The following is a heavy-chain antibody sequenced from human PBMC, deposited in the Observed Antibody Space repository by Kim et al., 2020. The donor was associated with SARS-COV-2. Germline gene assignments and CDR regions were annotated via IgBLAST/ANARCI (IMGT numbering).Heavy chain of an antibody. V-gene: IGHV3-23*01. Sequence: GGSLRLSCAASGFTFSSYAMNWVRQAPGKGLEWVSSISGSGGSTYYADSVRGRFTISRDNSKNTLYLQMNSLRAEDTAVYYCAKDPDIVATKYYFDYWGQGALVAVSS. D-gene: IGHD5-12*01. J-gene: IGHJ4*02. CDR2: ISGSGGST. CDR3: AKDPDIVATKYYFDY. CDR1: GFTFSSYA.